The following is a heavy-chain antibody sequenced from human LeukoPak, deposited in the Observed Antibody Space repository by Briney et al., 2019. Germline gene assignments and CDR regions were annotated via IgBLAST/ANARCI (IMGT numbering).Heavy chain of an antibody. Sequence: PSETLSLTCTVSGGSISSYYWSWIRQPPGKGLEWIGYIYYSGSTNYNPSLKSRVPISVDTSKNQFSLKLSSVTAADTAVYYCARHACSGGSCYSGLDAFDIWGQGTIVTVSS. V-gene: IGHV4-59*08. D-gene: IGHD2-15*01. CDR1: GGSISSYY. CDR2: IYYSGST. CDR3: ARHACSGGSCYSGLDAFDI. J-gene: IGHJ3*02.